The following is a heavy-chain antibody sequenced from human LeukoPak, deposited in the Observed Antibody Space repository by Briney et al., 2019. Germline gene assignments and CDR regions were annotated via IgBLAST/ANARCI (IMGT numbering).Heavy chain of an antibody. J-gene: IGHJ6*03. CDR2: ISSSGSTI. Sequence: GGSLRLSCAASGFTFSDYYMSWIRRAPGKGLEWVSYISSSGSTIYYADSVKGRFTISRDNAKNSLYLQMNSLRAEDTAVYYCARVSDYYYYMDVWGKGTTVTVSS. CDR3: ARVSDYYYYMDV. CDR1: GFTFSDYY. V-gene: IGHV3-11*01.